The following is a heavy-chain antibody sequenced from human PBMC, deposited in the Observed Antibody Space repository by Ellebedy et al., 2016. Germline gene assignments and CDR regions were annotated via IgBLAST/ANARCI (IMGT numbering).Heavy chain of an antibody. Sequence: GGPLRLSCAASGFTVSSDYMSWVRQAPGKGLEWVSVIYSDGNTYYADSVKGRFTISRDNSKNTLYLQMNSLRAEDTAVYYCARDGSLGYWGQGTLVTVSS. CDR3: ARDGSLGY. D-gene: IGHD3-16*01. CDR2: IYSDGNT. CDR1: GFTVSSDY. V-gene: IGHV3-53*01. J-gene: IGHJ4*02.